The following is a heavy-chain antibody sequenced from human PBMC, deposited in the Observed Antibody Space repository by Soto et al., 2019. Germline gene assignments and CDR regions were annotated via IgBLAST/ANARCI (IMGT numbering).Heavy chain of an antibody. CDR1: EFTFSNYA. V-gene: IGHV3-23*01. CDR3: SRLVGATVVSDD. J-gene: IGHJ4*02. Sequence: EVQPLESGGGLVQPGGSLRLSCAASEFTFSNYAMSWVRQAPGKGLEWVAAISGSGGVRTYEASSVRGRFTISRDNSKNAVFLQMSSLRAEDTAVYCCSRLVGATVVSDDWGQGTMVIVSS. CDR2: ISGSGGVRT. D-gene: IGHD1-26*01.